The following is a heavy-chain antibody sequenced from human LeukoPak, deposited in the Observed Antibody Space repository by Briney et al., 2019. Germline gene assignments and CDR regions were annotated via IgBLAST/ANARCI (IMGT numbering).Heavy chain of an antibody. V-gene: IGHV3-30*02. D-gene: IGHD2-2*01. Sequence: PGGSLRLSCAASGFTFSSYGMHWVRQAPGKGLEWVAFIRYDGSNKYYADSVKGRFTISRDNSKNTLYLQMNSLRAEDTAVYYCAKEVYCSSTSCSRFDPWGQGTLVTVSS. CDR1: GFTFSSYG. J-gene: IGHJ5*02. CDR3: AKEVYCSSTSCSRFDP. CDR2: IRYDGSNK.